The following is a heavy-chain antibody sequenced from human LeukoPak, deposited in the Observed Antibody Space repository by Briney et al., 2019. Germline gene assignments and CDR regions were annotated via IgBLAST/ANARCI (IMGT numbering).Heavy chain of an antibody. CDR3: ARDSWCGFDP. CDR1: GFTFSNYW. D-gene: IGHD4/OR15-4a*01. J-gene: IGHJ5*02. CDR2: IKEDGTEE. Sequence: GGSLRLSCAASGFTFSNYWMSWVRQAPGKGLEWVANIKEDGTEEYYVDSVKGRFTIFRQDAKNSLYLQMNSLRAEDTAVYYCARDSWCGFDPWGQGTLVTVSS. V-gene: IGHV3-7*01.